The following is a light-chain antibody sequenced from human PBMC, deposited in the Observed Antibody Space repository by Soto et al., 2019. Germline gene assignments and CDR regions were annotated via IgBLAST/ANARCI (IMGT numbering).Light chain of an antibody. J-gene: IGLJ1*01. CDR1: SSDVSGYNY. CDR3: QSYDSSLSGYV. V-gene: IGLV2-11*01. Sequence: QSALTQPRSVSGSPGQSVTISCTGTSSDVSGYNYVSWYQKHPGKAPKLMIYDVSKRPSGVPVRFSGSKSGNTASLTIFGPQAEDEADYYCQSYDSSLSGYVFGTGTKVTVL. CDR2: DVS.